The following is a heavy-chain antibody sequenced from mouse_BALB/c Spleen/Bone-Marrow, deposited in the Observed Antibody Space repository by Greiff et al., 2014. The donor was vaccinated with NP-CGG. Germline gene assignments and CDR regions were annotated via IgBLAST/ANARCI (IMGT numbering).Heavy chain of an antibody. J-gene: IGHJ4*01. V-gene: IGHV1S132*01. CDR1: GYTFTNYW. D-gene: IGHD1-1*01. Sequence: VQLQQSGAELVKPGASVKLSCKTSGYTFTNYWIQWVKQRPGQGLGWIGEIFPGTGTTYYSEKFKGKATLTIDTSSSTAYMQLSSLTSEDSAVYFCARHYYGSSDAMDYWGQGTSVTVSS. CDR2: IFPGTGTT. CDR3: ARHYYGSSDAMDY.